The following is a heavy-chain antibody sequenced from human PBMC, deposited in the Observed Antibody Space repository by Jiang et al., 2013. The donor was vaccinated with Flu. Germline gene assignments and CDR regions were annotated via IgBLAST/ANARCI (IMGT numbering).Heavy chain of an antibody. Sequence: VQLVESGGGLVKPGGSLRLSCAASGFTFSSYSMNWVRQAPGEGLEWVSSIGTSSSYMYYADSLKGRFTISRDNAKNSLYLQMNSLRAEDTAVYYCARDARYGLDAFDIWGQGTMVTVSS. CDR1: GFTFSSYS. D-gene: IGHD1-1*01. J-gene: IGHJ3*02. CDR2: IGTSSSYM. CDR3: ARDARYGLDAFDI. V-gene: IGHV3-21*01.